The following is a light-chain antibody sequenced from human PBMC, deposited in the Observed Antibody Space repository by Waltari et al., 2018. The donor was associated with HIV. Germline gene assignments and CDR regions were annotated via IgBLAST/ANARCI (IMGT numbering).Light chain of an antibody. CDR1: TSNIGSNY. Sequence: QSVLTQPPSVSATPGQRVTISCSGSTSNIGSNYIYWYQQFPGRAPKLLIYRDVQRPLGVPYRVACSKSATSASLAISGLRSEDEADYYCASWDNSLSVWVFGGGTKLTVL. J-gene: IGLJ3*02. V-gene: IGLV1-47*01. CDR3: ASWDNSLSVWV. CDR2: RDV.